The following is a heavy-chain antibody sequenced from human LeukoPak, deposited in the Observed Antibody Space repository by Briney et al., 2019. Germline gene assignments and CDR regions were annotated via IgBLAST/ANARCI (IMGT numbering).Heavy chain of an antibody. V-gene: IGHV3-7*01. J-gene: IGHJ1*01. Sequence: PGGSLRLSCAASGSTFSQYWMSWVRQAPGKGLEWVANIKHDGSEKQDGSEKNYVDSVKGRFTISRDNAKNSLYLQLDNLRADDTAVYYCASTFPYCGDGSCALGGQGTLVIVSS. CDR1: GSTFSQYW. D-gene: IGHD2-15*01. CDR3: ASTFPYCGDGSCAL. CDR2: IKHDGSEKQDGSEK.